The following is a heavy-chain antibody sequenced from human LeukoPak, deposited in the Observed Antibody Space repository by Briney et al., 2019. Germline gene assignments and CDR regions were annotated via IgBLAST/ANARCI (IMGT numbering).Heavy chain of an antibody. CDR1: GYTFTNYG. V-gene: IGHV1-18*01. D-gene: IGHD2-15*01. CDR2: ISGYQGST. J-gene: IGHJ4*02. Sequence: ASVKVSCKASGYTFTNYGITWVRQAPGQGLEWMGWISGYQGSTKYAQNFQGRVTMTIDTSTSTAYMDLRSLISDDTAVYYCAKVYCSGGSCQGWNFDYWGQGTLVTVSS. CDR3: AKVYCSGGSCQGWNFDY.